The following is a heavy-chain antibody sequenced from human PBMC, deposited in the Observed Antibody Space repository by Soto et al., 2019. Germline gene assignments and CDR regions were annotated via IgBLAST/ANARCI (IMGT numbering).Heavy chain of an antibody. CDR2: INPSGGTT. CDR1: GYIFTSYY. J-gene: IGHJ4*02. D-gene: IGHD3-16*01. CDR3: ARGLNVYYFDY. V-gene: IGHV1-46*01. Sequence: GASVKVSCKTSGYIFTSYYIHWVRQAPGQGLEWMGIINPSGGTTTYAQKFQGRVTITRDTSASTAYMELSSLRSEDTAVYYCARGLNVYYFDYWGQGTLVTVSS.